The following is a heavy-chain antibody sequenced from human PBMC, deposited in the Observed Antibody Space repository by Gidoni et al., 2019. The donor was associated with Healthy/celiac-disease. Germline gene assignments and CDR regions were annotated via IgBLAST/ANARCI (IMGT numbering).Heavy chain of an antibody. Sequence: EVPLVESGVGLVKPGGSLGLSCAASGFTFRSSSMNWVRQAPVKGLEWGSSSSSSSSYIYYANSVKGRVTISRDNAKNSLYLQMNSLRAEDTAVYYCARADGYNQLDYWGQGTLVTVSS. CDR3: ARADGYNQLDY. J-gene: IGHJ4*02. CDR2: SSSSSSYI. D-gene: IGHD5-12*01. V-gene: IGHV3-21*01. CDR1: GFTFRSSS.